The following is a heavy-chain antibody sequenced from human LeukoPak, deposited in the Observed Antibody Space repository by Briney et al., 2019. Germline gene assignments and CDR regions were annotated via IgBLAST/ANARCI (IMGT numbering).Heavy chain of an antibody. CDR2: IGTAGDT. CDR1: GFTFSSYD. V-gene: IGHV3-13*01. D-gene: IGHD5-18*01. Sequence: GGSLRLSCAASGFTFSSYDMHWVRQATGKGLERVSAIGTAGDTYYPGSVKGRFPISRENAKNSLYLQMNSLRAGDTAVYYCGRGKYQAMYYFDYWGQGTLVTVSS. CDR3: GRGKYQAMYYFDY. J-gene: IGHJ4*02.